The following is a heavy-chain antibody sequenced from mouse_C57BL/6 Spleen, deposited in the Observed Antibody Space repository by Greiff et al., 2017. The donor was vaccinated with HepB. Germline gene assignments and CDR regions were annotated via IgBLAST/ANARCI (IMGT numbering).Heavy chain of an antibody. J-gene: IGHJ2*01. D-gene: IGHD2-4*01. Sequence: QVQLKESGAELVKPGASVKMSCKASGYTFTSYWITWVKQRPGQGLEWIGDIYPGSGSTNYNEKFKSKATLTVDTSSSTAYMQLSSLTSEDSAVYYCARRDYDYDYFDYWGQGTTLTVSS. V-gene: IGHV1-55*01. CDR3: ARRDYDYDYFDY. CDR2: IYPGSGST. CDR1: GYTFTSYW.